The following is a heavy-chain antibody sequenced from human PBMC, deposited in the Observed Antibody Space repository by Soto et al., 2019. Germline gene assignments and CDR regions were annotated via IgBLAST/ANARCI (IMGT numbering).Heavy chain of an antibody. CDR1: AFTFSSYA. Sequence: EVQLVESGGGLVQPGGSLRLSCAASAFTFSSYAMHWVRQAPGRGLEYVSAISSNGGNTYYANSVKGRFTISRDNSKNTLYLQMGSLRAEDMAMYYCAREAAGFRRYYFDYWGQGTLVIVSS. J-gene: IGHJ4*02. V-gene: IGHV3-64*01. CDR2: ISSNGGNT. CDR3: AREAAGFRRYYFDY. D-gene: IGHD6-19*01.